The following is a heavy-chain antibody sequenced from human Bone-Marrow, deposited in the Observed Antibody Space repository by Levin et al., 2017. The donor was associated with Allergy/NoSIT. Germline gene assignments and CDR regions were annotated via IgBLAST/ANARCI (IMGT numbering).Heavy chain of an antibody. CDR3: ARGMYYYGSWYFDY. Sequence: ESLKISCAVYGGSFSGYYWSWIRQPPGKGLEWIGEINHSGSTNYNPSLKSRVTISVDTSKNQFSLKLSSVTAADTAVYYCARGMYYYGSWYFDYWGQGTLVTVSS. V-gene: IGHV4-34*01. J-gene: IGHJ4*02. CDR1: GGSFSGYY. CDR2: INHSGST. D-gene: IGHD3-10*01.